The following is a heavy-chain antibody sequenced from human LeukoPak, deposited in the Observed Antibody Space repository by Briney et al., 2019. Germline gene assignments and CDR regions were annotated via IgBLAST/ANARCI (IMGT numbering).Heavy chain of an antibody. CDR1: GFTFSICA. D-gene: IGHD2-21*01. CDR3: ARALGGDYDY. J-gene: IGHJ4*02. Sequence: GGSLRLSCAASGFTFSICAMHWVRQAPGKGLEWVATISYDGRNTFYADSVKGRFTISRDNAKNSLYLQMNSLRAEDTALYYCARALGGDYDYWGQGTLVTVSS. V-gene: IGHV3-30*04. CDR2: ISYDGRNT.